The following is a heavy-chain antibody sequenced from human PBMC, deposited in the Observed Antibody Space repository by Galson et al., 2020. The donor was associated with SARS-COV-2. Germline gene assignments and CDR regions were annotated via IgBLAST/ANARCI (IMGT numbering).Heavy chain of an antibody. CDR2: IYTDDRT. CDR1: GLTVSTNY. Sequence: GGSLRLSCAASGLTVSTNYMNWVRQAPGKGLEWVSVIYTDDRTFYTDSVKGRFTISRDNSKNMVSLQMNSLRAEDTAVYYCARAHGGGFPLNNWLDPWGQGTLVTVSS. V-gene: IGHV3-53*01. J-gene: IGHJ5*02. CDR3: ARAHGGGFPLNNWLDP. D-gene: IGHD1-26*01.